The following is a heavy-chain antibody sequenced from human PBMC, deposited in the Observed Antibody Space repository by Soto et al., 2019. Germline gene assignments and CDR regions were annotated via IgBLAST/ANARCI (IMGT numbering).Heavy chain of an antibody. V-gene: IGHV3-33*08. CDR2: IWYDGSNK. Sequence: QVQLVESGGGVVQPGRSLRLSCAASGFTFSSYAMHWVRQAPGKGLEWVAVIWYDGSNKYYADSVKGRFTISRDNSKNTLYRQMNSLRAEDTAVYYCARDLEGFGELLVDYWGQGTLVTVSS. CDR3: ARDLEGFGELLVDY. CDR1: GFTFSSYA. J-gene: IGHJ4*02. D-gene: IGHD3-10*01.